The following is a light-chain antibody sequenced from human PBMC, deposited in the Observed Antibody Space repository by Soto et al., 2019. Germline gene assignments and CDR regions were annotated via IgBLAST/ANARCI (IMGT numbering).Light chain of an antibody. CDR2: DVT. CDR3: FSYRSTSARYV. Sequence: QSVLTQPASVSGSPGQSITISCTGTSSDVGGYKYVSWYQQLPGKAPKCVIFDVTNRPSGVSNRFSGSKSGNTASLTISGLQAEDEADYYRFSYRSTSARYVFGTGTKVTVL. J-gene: IGLJ1*01. V-gene: IGLV2-14*01. CDR1: SSDVGGYKY.